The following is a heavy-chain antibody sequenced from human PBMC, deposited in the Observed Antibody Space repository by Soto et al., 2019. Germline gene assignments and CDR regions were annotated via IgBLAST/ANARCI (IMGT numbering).Heavy chain of an antibody. J-gene: IGHJ4*02. V-gene: IGHV1-18*01. Sequence: QVQLVQSGAEVKKPGASVKVSCKASGYTFTSYGISWVRQAPGQGLEWMGWISAYNGNTNYAQKLQGRVTMTPDTTTNTLYMELSNLRSADTAVYYWARVIAAAADFDYWGQGTLVTVSS. D-gene: IGHD6-13*01. CDR1: GYTFTSYG. CDR3: ARVIAAAADFDY. CDR2: ISAYNGNT.